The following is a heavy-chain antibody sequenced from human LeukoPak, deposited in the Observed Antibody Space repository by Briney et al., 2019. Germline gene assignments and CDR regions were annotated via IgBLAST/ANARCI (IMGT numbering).Heavy chain of an antibody. D-gene: IGHD2/OR15-2a*01. Sequence: GGSLRLSCTASRFTFSSYTMNWVRQAPGKGLEWVSSISSSSNYMYYADLVKGRFTISRDNAKNSLYLQMNSLRAEDTAVYYCARSTSEKNWFDPWGQGTLVTVSS. J-gene: IGHJ5*02. CDR3: ARSTSEKNWFDP. V-gene: IGHV3-21*01. CDR2: ISSSSNYM. CDR1: RFTFSSYT.